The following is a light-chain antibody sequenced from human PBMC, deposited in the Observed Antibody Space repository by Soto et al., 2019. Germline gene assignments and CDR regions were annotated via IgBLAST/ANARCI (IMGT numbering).Light chain of an antibody. CDR2: EVS. CDR1: SSDVGGYNY. CDR3: SSYTSSSTLGV. Sequence: ALTQPASVSGSPGQSITISCTGTSSDVGGYNYASWYQQHPGKAPKLMIYEVSNRPSGVSNRFSGSKSGNTASLAISGLQAEDEADYYCSSYTSSSTLGVFGTGTKVTVL. J-gene: IGLJ1*01. V-gene: IGLV2-14*01.